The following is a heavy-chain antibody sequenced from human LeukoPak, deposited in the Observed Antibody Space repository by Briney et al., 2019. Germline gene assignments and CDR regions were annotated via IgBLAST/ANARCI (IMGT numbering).Heavy chain of an antibody. D-gene: IGHD3-22*01. CDR1: GGSISSYY. CDR2: IYYSGST. Sequence: SEALSLTCTVSGGSISSYYWSWTRQPPGKGLEWIGYIYYSGSTNYNPSLKSRVTISVDTSKNQFSLKLSSVTAADTAVYYCARLAKGGYYDSSGYYPPRNAFDIWGQGTMVTVSS. CDR3: ARLAKGGYYDSSGYYPPRNAFDI. V-gene: IGHV4-59*08. J-gene: IGHJ3*02.